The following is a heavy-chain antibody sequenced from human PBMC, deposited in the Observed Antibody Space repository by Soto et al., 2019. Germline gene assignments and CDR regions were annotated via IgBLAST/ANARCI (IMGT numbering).Heavy chain of an antibody. J-gene: IGHJ6*02. Sequence: GESLKISCKGSGYSFTSYWIGWVRQMPRKGLEWMGIIYPGDSDTRYSPSFQGQVTISADKSISTAYLQWSSLKASDTAMYYCARTMRYCSGGSCYSGYYYGMDVWGQGTTVTVSS. CDR1: GYSFTSYW. CDR3: ARTMRYCSGGSCYSGYYYGMDV. V-gene: IGHV5-51*01. CDR2: IYPGDSDT. D-gene: IGHD2-15*01.